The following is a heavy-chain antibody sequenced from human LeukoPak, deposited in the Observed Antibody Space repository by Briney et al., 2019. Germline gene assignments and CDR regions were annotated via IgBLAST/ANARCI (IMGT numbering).Heavy chain of an antibody. CDR1: GGSISSGGYS. J-gene: IGHJ4*02. CDR2: IYHSGST. Sequence: SETLSLTCAVSGGSISSGGYSWSWIRQPPGKGLEWIGYIYHSGSTYYNPSLKSRVTISVDRSKNQFSLKLSSVTAADTAVYYCARGLSLRYWGRGTLVTVSS. CDR3: ARGLSLRY. V-gene: IGHV4-30-2*01.